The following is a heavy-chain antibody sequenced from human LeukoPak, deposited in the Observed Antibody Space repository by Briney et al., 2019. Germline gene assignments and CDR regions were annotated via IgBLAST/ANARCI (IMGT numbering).Heavy chain of an antibody. CDR2: IYTRGST. J-gene: IGHJ4*02. CDR3: AREAYCGGDCYYATDY. Sequence: TSQTLSLTCTVSGGSISSGSYYWSWIRQPAGKGLERTGRIYTRGSTNYNPSLKSRVTISVDTSKNQFPLKLSSVTAADTAVYYCAREAYCGGDCYYATDYWGQGTLVTVSS. D-gene: IGHD2-21*02. CDR1: GGSISSGSYY. V-gene: IGHV4-61*02.